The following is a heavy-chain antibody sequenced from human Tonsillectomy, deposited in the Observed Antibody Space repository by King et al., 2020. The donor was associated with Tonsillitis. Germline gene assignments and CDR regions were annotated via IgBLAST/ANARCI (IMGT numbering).Heavy chain of an antibody. D-gene: IGHD6-13*01. CDR2: ISNSGGNT. J-gene: IGHJ4*02. CDR1: GFTFSRYA. V-gene: IGHV3-23*04. Sequence: EVQLVESGGDLVQPGGSLSLSCAASGFTFSRYAMSWVRQAPGKGLEWVSSISNSGGNTYYADFAKGRFTISRDNSKNTIYLQMNSLRAEDTAIYFCAKDPSIAAAGKPFYFDAWGQGTLVSVSS. CDR3: AKDPSIAAAGKPFYFDA.